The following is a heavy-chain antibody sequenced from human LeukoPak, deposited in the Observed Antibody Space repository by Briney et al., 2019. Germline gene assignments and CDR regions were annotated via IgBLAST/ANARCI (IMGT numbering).Heavy chain of an antibody. CDR2: ISSYSSTI. CDR1: GFTFSTYS. CDR3: ARPGGYGSGSHVDY. V-gene: IGHV3-48*04. D-gene: IGHD3-10*01. Sequence: PGGSLRLSCAASGFTFSTYSMNWVRQAPGKGLEWVSYISSYSSTIYYADSVKGRFTISRDNAKNSLYLQMNSLRAEDTAVYYCARPGGYGSGSHVDYWGQGTLVTVSS. J-gene: IGHJ4*02.